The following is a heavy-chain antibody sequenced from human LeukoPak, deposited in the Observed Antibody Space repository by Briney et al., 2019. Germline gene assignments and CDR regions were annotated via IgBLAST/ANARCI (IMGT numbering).Heavy chain of an antibody. CDR3: ARGQHGVAAAPFDH. CDR2: IYYSGST. J-gene: IGHJ4*02. V-gene: IGHV4-59*01. CDR1: GGSISSYY. Sequence: SETLSLTCTVSGGSISSYYWSWIRQPPGKGLEWIGYIYYSGSTNYSPSLKSRVTISVDTSKNQFSLKLSSVTAADTAVYYCARGQHGVAAAPFDHWGQGTLVTVSS. D-gene: IGHD6-13*01.